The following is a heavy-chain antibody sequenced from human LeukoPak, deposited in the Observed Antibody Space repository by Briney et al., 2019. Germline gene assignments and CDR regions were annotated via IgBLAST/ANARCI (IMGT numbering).Heavy chain of an antibody. J-gene: IGHJ4*02. D-gene: IGHD5-12*01. Sequence: PSETVSLTCIVSGYSISSNYYWAWMRQPPGKGLGWIGSIYHPVDTSYNPSLKRRITMSVDTSKHQFSLNLSSVTAADTAIYFCASHYSAYDPLDSWGQGTLGTVSS. V-gene: IGHV4-38-2*02. CDR1: GYSISSNYY. CDR2: IYHPVDT. CDR3: ASHYSAYDPLDS.